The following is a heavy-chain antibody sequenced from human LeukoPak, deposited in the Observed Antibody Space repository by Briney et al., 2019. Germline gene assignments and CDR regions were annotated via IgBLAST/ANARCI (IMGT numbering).Heavy chain of an antibody. Sequence: GASVKVSCKASGYTFTSYYMHWVRQAPGQGLEWMGIINPSGGSTSYAQKFQGRVAMTRDMSTGTVYMELSSLRSEDTAVYYCARYPHLGTGLDYWGQGTLVTVSS. J-gene: IGHJ4*02. CDR3: ARYPHLGTGLDY. D-gene: IGHD3-10*01. V-gene: IGHV1-46*01. CDR2: INPSGGST. CDR1: GYTFTSYY.